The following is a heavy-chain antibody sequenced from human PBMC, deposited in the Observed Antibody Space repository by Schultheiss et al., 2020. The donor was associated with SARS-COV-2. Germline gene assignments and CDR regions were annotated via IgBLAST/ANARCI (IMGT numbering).Heavy chain of an antibody. D-gene: IGHD1-7*01. J-gene: IGHJ6*02. CDR2: INNTGGTT. Sequence: GGSLRLSCTASGFTFSSYAMSWVRQTPGKGLEWVSAINNTGGTTYYADSVRGRFTISRDNAKNSLYLQMNSLRAEDTAVYYCAKELELREGGVYYYYGLDVWGQGTTVTVSS. CDR3: AKELELREGGVYYYYGLDV. CDR1: GFTFSSYA. V-gene: IGHV3-23*01.